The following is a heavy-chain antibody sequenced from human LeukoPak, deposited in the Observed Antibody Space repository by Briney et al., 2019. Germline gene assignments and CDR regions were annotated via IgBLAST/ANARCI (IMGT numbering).Heavy chain of an antibody. CDR2: INPNSGGT. J-gene: IGHJ4*02. Sequence: ASVKVSCKASGYTFTGYYMHWVRQAPGQGLEWMGWINPNSGGTNYAQKFQGRVTMTTDTSTSTAYMELRSLRSDDTAVYYCARAGYCSGGSCYPSYFYFDYWGQGTLVTVSS. V-gene: IGHV1-2*02. CDR1: GYTFTGYY. CDR3: ARAGYCSGGSCYPSYFYFDY. D-gene: IGHD2-15*01.